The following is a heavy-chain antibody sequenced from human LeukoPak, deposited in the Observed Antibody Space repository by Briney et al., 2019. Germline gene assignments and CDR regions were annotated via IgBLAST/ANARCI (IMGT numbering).Heavy chain of an antibody. CDR1: GFTFSSYG. CDR2: IRYDGNNK. CDR3: AKESYDFRRSLLDY. J-gene: IGHJ4*02. Sequence: GGSLRLSCEASGFTFSSYGMHWVRQAPGKGLEWLAYIRYDGNNKYYADSVKGRFTISRDNSKNTLYLQMNSLRAEDTAVFYCAKESYDFRRSLLDYWGPGTLVTVSS. D-gene: IGHD3-3*01. V-gene: IGHV3-30*02.